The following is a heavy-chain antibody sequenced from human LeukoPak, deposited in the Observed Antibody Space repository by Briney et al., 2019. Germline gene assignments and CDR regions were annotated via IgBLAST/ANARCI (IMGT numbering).Heavy chain of an antibody. V-gene: IGHV1-2*02. J-gene: IGHJ4*02. CDR3: ARAPPLLWFGKSDY. D-gene: IGHD3-10*01. CDR2: INPNSGGT. Sequence: GASVKVSCKASGYTFTGYYIHWVRQAPGQGLEWMGWINPNSGGTNYAQKFQGRVTMTRDTSISTACMELSRLRSDDTAVYYCARAPPLLWFGKSDYWGQGTLVTVSS. CDR1: GYTFTGYY.